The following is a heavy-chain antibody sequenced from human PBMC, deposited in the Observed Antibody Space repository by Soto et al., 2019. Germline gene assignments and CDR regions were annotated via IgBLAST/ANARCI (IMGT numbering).Heavy chain of an antibody. CDR3: ARDHYGSGNYYFDD. D-gene: IGHD3-10*01. J-gene: IGHJ4*02. V-gene: IGHV3-21*01. CDR2: ISSSSSYM. CDR1: GFTFSTYS. Sequence: GGSLRLSCAASGFTFSTYSMNWVRQAPGKGLEWVSFISSSSSYMNYADSVKGRFTISRDNAKNSLYLYMNSLRAEDTAVYYCARDHYGSGNYYFDDWGQGTLVTVSS.